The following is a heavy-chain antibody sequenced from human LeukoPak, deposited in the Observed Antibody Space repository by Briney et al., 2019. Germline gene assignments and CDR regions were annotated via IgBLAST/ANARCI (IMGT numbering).Heavy chain of an antibody. Sequence: SETLSLTCTVSGYSISSGYYWGWIRQPPGKGLEWIGSIYHSGSTYYNPSLKSRVTISVDTSKNQCSLKLSSVTAADTAVYYCARYVWGSYPTFEDYWGQGTLVTVSS. CDR2: IYHSGST. CDR3: ARYVWGSYPTFEDY. V-gene: IGHV4-38-2*02. J-gene: IGHJ4*02. D-gene: IGHD3-16*02. CDR1: GYSISSGYY.